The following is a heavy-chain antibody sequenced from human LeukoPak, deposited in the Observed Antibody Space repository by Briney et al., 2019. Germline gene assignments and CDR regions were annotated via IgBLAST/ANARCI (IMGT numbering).Heavy chain of an antibody. CDR1: GGSISSYY. CDR2: IYYSGST. Sequence: DPSETLSLTCTVSGGSISSYYWSWIRQPPGKGLEWIGYIYYSGSTNYNPSLKSRVTISVDTSKNQFSLKLSSVTDADTAVYYCARLEKNWFDPWGQGTLVTVSS. CDR3: ARLEKNWFDP. D-gene: IGHD5-24*01. J-gene: IGHJ5*02. V-gene: IGHV4-59*08.